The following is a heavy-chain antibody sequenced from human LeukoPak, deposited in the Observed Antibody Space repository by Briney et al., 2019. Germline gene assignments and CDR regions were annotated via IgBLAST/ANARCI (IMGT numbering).Heavy chain of an antibody. J-gene: IGHJ4*02. Sequence: GGSLRLSCAASGFGVSVNYMSWVRQAPGKGLEWVSVLYASGITKYADSVRGRFTISRDTSDNTLNLQMNDLGAEDSAVYYCAAKGNGYTGIYVFAHWGQGTLVTVSA. CDR3: AAKGNGYTGIYVFAH. CDR2: LYASGIT. V-gene: IGHV3-66*01. CDR1: GFGVSVNY. D-gene: IGHD1-26*01.